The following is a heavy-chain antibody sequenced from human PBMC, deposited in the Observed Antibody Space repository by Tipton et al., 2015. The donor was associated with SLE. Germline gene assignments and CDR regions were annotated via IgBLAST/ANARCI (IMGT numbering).Heavy chain of an antibody. V-gene: IGHV5-51*03. CDR3: ARRLRTNYYFGMDV. Sequence: QLVQSGAEVKKPGESLKISCEGSGYSFTNYWIGWVRQMPGKGLEWMGIIYPRDSDTKYNPSFQGQVTISADTSINTAYLQWSSLKASDTATYFCARRLRTNYYFGMDVWGQGTTVIVSS. CDR2: IYPRDSDT. J-gene: IGHJ6*02. CDR1: GYSFTNYW. D-gene: IGHD4/OR15-4a*01.